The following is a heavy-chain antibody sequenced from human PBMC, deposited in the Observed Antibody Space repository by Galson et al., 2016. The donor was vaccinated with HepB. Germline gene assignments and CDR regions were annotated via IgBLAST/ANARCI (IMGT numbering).Heavy chain of an antibody. V-gene: IGHV3-33*01. CDR3: ARVRFKNWNGGLDP. CDR2: IWSDGSDK. Sequence: SLRLSCAASGFTFSSFGMHWVRQAPGKGPEWVAVIWSDGSDKKYADSVKGRFTIHRDNSKNTLYLQMNTLRVEDTAVYYFARVRFKNWNGGLDPWGQGTLFTVSS. J-gene: IGHJ5*02. CDR1: GFTFSSFG. D-gene: IGHD1-1*01.